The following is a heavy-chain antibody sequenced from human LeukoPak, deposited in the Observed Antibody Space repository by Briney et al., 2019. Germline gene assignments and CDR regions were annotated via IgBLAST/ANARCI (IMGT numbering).Heavy chain of an antibody. J-gene: IGHJ4*02. CDR2: ISWNSGSI. D-gene: IGHD3-10*01. CDR1: GFTFDDYA. Sequence: PGRSLRLSCAASGFTFDDYAMHWVWQAPGKGLEWVSGISWNSGSIGYADSVKGRFTISRDNAKNSLYLQMNSLRAEDMALYYCAKDSTGEGGPFDYWGQGTLVTVSS. CDR3: AKDSTGEGGPFDY. V-gene: IGHV3-9*03.